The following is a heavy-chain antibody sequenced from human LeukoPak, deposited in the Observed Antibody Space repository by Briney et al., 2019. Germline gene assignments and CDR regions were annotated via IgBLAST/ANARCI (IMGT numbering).Heavy chain of an antibody. CDR3: AXXXXXXXXXXXXXGXFDY. Sequence: FXXXXISXVRQAPGQGXXXXGWISAYNGNTNYAQKLQGRVTMTTDTSTSKXYMELRSLRSDDTAVYYCAXXXXXXXXXXXXXGXFDYXGXXXXVTVS. CDR2: ISAYNGNT. V-gene: IGHV1-18*01. CDR1: FXXXX. J-gene: IGHJ4*01.